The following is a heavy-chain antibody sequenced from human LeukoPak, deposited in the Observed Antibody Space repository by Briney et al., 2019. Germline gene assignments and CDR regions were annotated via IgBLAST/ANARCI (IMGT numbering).Heavy chain of an antibody. D-gene: IGHD6-13*01. Sequence: SETLSLTCTVSGGSISSYYWSWIRQPPGKGLEWIGYIYYSGSTNYNPSLKSRVTISVDTFKNQFSLKLSSVTAADTAVYYCARVQIAAAGLGDWGQGTLVTVSS. CDR3: ARVQIAAAGLGD. CDR1: GGSISSYY. J-gene: IGHJ4*02. CDR2: IYYSGST. V-gene: IGHV4-59*08.